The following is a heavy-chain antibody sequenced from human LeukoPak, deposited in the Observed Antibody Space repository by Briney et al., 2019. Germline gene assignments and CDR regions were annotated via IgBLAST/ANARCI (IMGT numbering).Heavy chain of an antibody. CDR2: INPSGST. Sequence: PSETLSLTCAVYGGSFSGYYWSWIRQPPGKGLEWIGEINPSGSTNYNPSLKSRVTISVDTSKNQFSLKLSSVTAADTAVYYCARGEWELRDFDYWGQGTLVTVSS. CDR1: GGSFSGYY. D-gene: IGHD1-26*01. J-gene: IGHJ4*02. V-gene: IGHV4-34*01. CDR3: ARGEWELRDFDY.